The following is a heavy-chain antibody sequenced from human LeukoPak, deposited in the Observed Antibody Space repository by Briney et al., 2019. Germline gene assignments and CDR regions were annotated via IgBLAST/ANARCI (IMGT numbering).Heavy chain of an antibody. CDR3: ARARYGSGSYSPDY. V-gene: IGHV3-66*02. CDR1: GFTLSSNY. CDR2: IYSGGST. J-gene: IGHJ4*02. Sequence: PGGSLRLSCAASGFTLSSNYMSWVRQAPGKGLEWVSVIYSGGSTYYADSVKGRFTISRDNSKNTLYLQMNSLRAEDTAVYYCARARYGSGSYSPDYWGQGTLVTVSS. D-gene: IGHD3-10*01.